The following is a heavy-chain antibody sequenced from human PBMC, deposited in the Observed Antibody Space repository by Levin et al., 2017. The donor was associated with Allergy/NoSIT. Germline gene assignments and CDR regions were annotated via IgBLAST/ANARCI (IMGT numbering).Heavy chain of an antibody. CDR2: ISDDGSSK. D-gene: IGHD2-2*01. Sequence: GESLKISCAASGYTLSSHAMHWVRQAPGKGLEWVAVISDDGSSKYYADSVKGRFTISRDSSKNTVYLQMNSLKTEDTAVYYCTKDRYCPSPRCPTDYWGQGTLVTVSS. J-gene: IGHJ4*02. V-gene: IGHV3-30*18. CDR3: TKDRYCPSPRCPTDY. CDR1: GYTLSSHA.